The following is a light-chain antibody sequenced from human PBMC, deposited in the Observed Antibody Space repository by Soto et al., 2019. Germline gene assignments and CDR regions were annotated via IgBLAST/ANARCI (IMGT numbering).Light chain of an antibody. CDR2: GAS. CDR3: QQYENSPIT. Sequence: EIVMTQSPATLSVSPGARAPLSCRARERISSSFLAWYQQKPGQAPRLLIYGASSRATGIPDRFSGTGSETDFTLTINRLEPEDFAVYYCQQYENSPITFGQGTRLEIK. V-gene: IGKV3-20*01. J-gene: IGKJ5*01. CDR1: ERISSSF.